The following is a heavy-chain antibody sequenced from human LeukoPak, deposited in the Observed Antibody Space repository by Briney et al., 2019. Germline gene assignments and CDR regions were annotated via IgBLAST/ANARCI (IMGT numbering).Heavy chain of an antibody. Sequence: GGSLRLSCAASGFTFGSYWMHWVRQAPGKGLVWVSRINSDGSSTSYADSVKGRFTISRDNAKNTLYLQMNSLRAEDTAVYYCARGGGVTIRGFDYWGQGTLVTVSS. D-gene: IGHD3-10*01. V-gene: IGHV3-74*01. J-gene: IGHJ4*02. CDR2: INSDGSST. CDR3: ARGGGVTIRGFDY. CDR1: GFTFGSYW.